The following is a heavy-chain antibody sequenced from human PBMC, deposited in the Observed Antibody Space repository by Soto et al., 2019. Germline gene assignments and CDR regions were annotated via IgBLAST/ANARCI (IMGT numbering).Heavy chain of an antibody. V-gene: IGHV3-33*01. D-gene: IGHD6-13*01. Sequence: QVQLVESGGGVVQPGRSLRLSCAASGFTFSSYGMHWVRQAPGKGLEWVAVIWYDGSNKYYADSVKGRFTISRDNSKNTLYLQMNSLRAEDTAVHYCARDSSSWYFLNFQHWGQGTLVTVSS. J-gene: IGHJ1*01. CDR2: IWYDGSNK. CDR3: ARDSSSWYFLNFQH. CDR1: GFTFSSYG.